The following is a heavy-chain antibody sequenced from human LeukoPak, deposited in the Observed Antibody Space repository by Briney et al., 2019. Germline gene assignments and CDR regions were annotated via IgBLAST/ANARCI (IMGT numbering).Heavy chain of an antibody. CDR1: GFTVSSNS. J-gene: IGHJ4*02. Sequence: PGGSLRLSCTVSGFTVSSNSMSWVRQAPGKGLEWVSFIYSDNTHYSDSVKGRFTISRDNSTNTLYLQMNSLRAEDTAVYYCARRAGAYSHTYDYWGQGTLVTVSS. CDR3: ARRAGAYSHTYDY. CDR2: IYSDNT. V-gene: IGHV3-53*01. D-gene: IGHD4/OR15-4a*01.